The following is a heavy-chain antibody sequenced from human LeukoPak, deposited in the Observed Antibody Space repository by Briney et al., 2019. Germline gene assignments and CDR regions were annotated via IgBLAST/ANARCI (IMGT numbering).Heavy chain of an antibody. V-gene: IGHV3-21*01. Sequence: GGSLRLSCAASGFTFNTYTMNWVRQTPGKGLEWVSSISSTGAYIYHADSMDGRFTVSRDNARNLLYLHMNSLRAEDSAMYFCARVSSNPYSRGYYHFDYWGQGTLVTVSS. D-gene: IGHD6-25*01. J-gene: IGHJ4*02. CDR2: ISSTGAYI. CDR1: GFTFNTYT. CDR3: ARVSSNPYSRGYYHFDY.